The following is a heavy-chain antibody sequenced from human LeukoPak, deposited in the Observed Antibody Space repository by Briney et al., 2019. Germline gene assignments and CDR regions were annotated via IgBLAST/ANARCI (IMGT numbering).Heavy chain of an antibody. V-gene: IGHV4-39*01. CDR2: VYYRGST. J-gene: IGHJ4*02. CDR3: ARHPVARDSSDWCTGIDY. Sequence: SETLSLTCTVSGGSISSSSYYWGWIRQPPGKGLEWIGSVYYRGSTYYNPSLKSRVTISVDTSENQFSLKLNSVTAADTAVYYCARHPVARDSSDWCTGIDYWGQGTLVTVSS. CDR1: GGSISSSSYY. D-gene: IGHD6-19*01.